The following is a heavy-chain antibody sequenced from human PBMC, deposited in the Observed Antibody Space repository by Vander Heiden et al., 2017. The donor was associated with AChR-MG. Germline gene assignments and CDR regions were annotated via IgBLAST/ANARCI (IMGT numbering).Heavy chain of an antibody. CDR2: IWDDGAKK. Sequence: QVQLVESGGGVVQPGRSLRLSCAASGFTFSSYGFHWVRQAPGKGLEWVVVIWDDGAKKYYVDSVKGRFTISRDNSKNTLYLQMNNLRAEDTAVYYCARDRGSGNYYAFDIWGQGTMVTVSS. V-gene: IGHV3-33*01. CDR3: ARDRGSGNYYAFDI. J-gene: IGHJ3*02. CDR1: GFTFSSYG. D-gene: IGHD3-10*01.